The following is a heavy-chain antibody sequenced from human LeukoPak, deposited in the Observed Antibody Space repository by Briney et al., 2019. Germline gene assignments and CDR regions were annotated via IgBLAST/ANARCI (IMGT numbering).Heavy chain of an antibody. CDR1: GFTFSAYG. V-gene: IGHV3-30*03. Sequence: GGSLRLSCVASGFTFSAYGLHWVRQAPGKGLEWVAVMSNDGVEKYYADSVRGRFTISRDNSKNTLFLQVNSLRAEDTAVYYCARGNGYNDAFDIWGQGTKVTVSS. CDR3: ARGNGYNDAFDI. J-gene: IGHJ3*02. CDR2: MSNDGVEK. D-gene: IGHD5-24*01.